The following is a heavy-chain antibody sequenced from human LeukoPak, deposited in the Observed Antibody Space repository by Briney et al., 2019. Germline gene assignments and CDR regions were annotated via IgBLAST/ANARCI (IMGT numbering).Heavy chain of an antibody. Sequence: GGSLRLSCAASGLDFSNYEMHWFRQAPGKGLEWASSITSSGSATYYADSVKGRFTISRDNAKNSLYLQMNSLRGEDTAFYYCATDKGFWGQGTLVTVSS. CDR2: ITSSGSAT. CDR1: GLDFSNYE. V-gene: IGHV3-48*03. CDR3: ATDKGF. D-gene: IGHD2-15*01. J-gene: IGHJ4*02.